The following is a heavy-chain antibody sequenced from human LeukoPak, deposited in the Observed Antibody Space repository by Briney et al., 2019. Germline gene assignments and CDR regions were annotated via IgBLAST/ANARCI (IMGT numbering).Heavy chain of an antibody. CDR3: ARSRGYYDSSGYYYLDY. Sequence: ASVKVSCKASGYTFTSYYMHWVRQAPGQGLEWMGIINPSGGSTSYAQKFQGRVTMTRDTSTSTVYMELSSLRSEDTAVYYCARSRGYYDSSGYYYLDYWGQGTLVTVSS. V-gene: IGHV1-46*01. J-gene: IGHJ4*02. D-gene: IGHD3-22*01. CDR2: INPSGGST. CDR1: GYTFTSYY.